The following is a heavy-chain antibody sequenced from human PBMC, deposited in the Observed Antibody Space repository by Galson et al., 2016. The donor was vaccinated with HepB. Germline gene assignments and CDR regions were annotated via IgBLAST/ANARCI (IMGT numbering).Heavy chain of an antibody. V-gene: IGHV3-33*01. CDR3: ARESYTVLARYFDL. D-gene: IGHD4-11*01. CDR2: IWFDGTKT. CDR1: GFTFSGNG. Sequence: SLRLSCAASGFTFSGNGMHWVRQAPGKGLEWVAVIWFDGTKTNYADSVKGRFTISRDNSRNTLYLQMDSLRAEDTAVYFCARESYTVLARYFDLWGRGTLVTVSS. J-gene: IGHJ2*01.